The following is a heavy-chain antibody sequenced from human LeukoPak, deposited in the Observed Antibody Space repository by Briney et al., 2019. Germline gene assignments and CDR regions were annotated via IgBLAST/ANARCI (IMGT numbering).Heavy chain of an antibody. J-gene: IGHJ5*02. CDR3: ARPLYNSWDRFDP. Sequence: SETLSLTCTVSGASISSSSRADYFFWGWIRQAPGRGLEWIGSIDYSGHTYYSPSLKTRATISVDTPKNQFSLSLRSVTAADTAVYYCARPLYNSWDRFDPWGQGTLITVS. V-gene: IGHV4-39*01. CDR2: IDYSGHT. D-gene: IGHD3-16*01. CDR1: GASISSSSRADYFF.